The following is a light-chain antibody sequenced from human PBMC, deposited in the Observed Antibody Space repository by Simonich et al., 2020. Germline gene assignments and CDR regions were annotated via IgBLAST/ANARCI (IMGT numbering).Light chain of an antibody. J-gene: IGLJ3*02. CDR1: SGSIASNY. CDR2: EDN. CDR3: QSYDSSNWV. V-gene: IGLV6-57*01. Sequence: NFMLTQPHSVSESPGKTVTISCTRSSGSIASNYVQWYQQRPGSSPTTVIYEDNQRPSGVPDRFSGSIDSSSNSDSLTISGLKTEDEADYYCQSYDSSNWVFGGGTKLTVL.